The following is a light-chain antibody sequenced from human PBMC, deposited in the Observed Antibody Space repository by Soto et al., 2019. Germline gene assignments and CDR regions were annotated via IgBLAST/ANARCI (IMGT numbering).Light chain of an antibody. CDR3: QKYNNWPLT. CDR1: KSVYNY. Sequence: EIVMTQSPATLSVSPGERATLSCRASKSVYNYLAWYQQKPGQAPRLLIYGASTRATGIPARFSGSGSGTEFTLTISSLQSEDFAVYYCQKYNNWPLTFGGGTKVEI. J-gene: IGKJ4*01. V-gene: IGKV3-15*01. CDR2: GAS.